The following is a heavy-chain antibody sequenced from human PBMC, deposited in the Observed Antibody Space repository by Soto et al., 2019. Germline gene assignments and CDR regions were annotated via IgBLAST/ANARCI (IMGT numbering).Heavy chain of an antibody. D-gene: IGHD3-3*01. CDR3: ARDLGYDFWSGLGYYYYGMDV. J-gene: IGHJ6*02. Sequence: GASVKVSCKASGGTFSSYAISWVRQAPGQGLEWMGGIIPIFGTANYAQKFQGRVTITADKSTSTAYMEPSSLRSEDTAVYYCARDLGYDFWSGLGYYYYGMDVWGQGTTVTVSS. CDR1: GGTFSSYA. V-gene: IGHV1-69*06. CDR2: IIPIFGTA.